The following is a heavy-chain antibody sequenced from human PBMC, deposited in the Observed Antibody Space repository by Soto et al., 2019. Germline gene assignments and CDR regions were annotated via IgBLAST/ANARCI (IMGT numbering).Heavy chain of an antibody. Sequence: QVHLVQSGSEVKKPGSSVTVSCKASGGTFNTYTFSWVRQAPGQGLEWMGSILPIMGSVNYAHDFRGRLSITAEPYTTTAYMELTSLTSHDTAIYYCARIPRYSYPTSDPLDNWGQGTLVTVSS. CDR1: GGTFNTYT. D-gene: IGHD2-15*01. CDR3: ARIPRYSYPTSDPLDN. CDR2: ILPIMGSV. J-gene: IGHJ4*02. V-gene: IGHV1-69*01.